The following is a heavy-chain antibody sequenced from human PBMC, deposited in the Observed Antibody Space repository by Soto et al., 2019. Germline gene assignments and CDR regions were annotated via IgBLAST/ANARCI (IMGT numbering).Heavy chain of an antibody. Sequence: SETLSLTCAVYGGSFSGYYWSWIRQPPGKGLEWIGYINHSGSTYYNPSLKSRVTISVDTSKNQFSLKLSSVTAADTAVYYCARDRVYCSGGSCYSHYYYGMDVWGQGTTVTVSS. D-gene: IGHD2-15*01. CDR2: INHSGST. CDR1: GGSFSGYY. V-gene: IGHV4-34*01. CDR3: ARDRVYCSGGSCYSHYYYGMDV. J-gene: IGHJ6*02.